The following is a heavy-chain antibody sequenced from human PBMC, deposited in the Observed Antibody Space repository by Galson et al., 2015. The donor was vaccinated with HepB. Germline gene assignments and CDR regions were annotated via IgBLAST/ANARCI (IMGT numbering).Heavy chain of an antibody. Sequence: SLRLSCATSGFAFSGFGFHWVRQAPGKGLEWVAVIWFDGSNKYYAESVKGRFTISRDDSKNTLYLQMNSLRAEDTAMYYCARDIALVPVHHFDYWGQGTLVTVSS. J-gene: IGHJ4*02. CDR2: IWFDGSNK. D-gene: IGHD2-2*01. V-gene: IGHV3-33*01. CDR3: ARDIALVPVHHFDY. CDR1: GFAFSGFG.